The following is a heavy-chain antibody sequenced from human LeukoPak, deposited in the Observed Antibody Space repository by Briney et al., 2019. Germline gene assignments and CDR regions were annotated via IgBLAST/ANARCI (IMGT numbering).Heavy chain of an antibody. CDR1: GFTVSSNY. D-gene: IGHD3-22*01. V-gene: IGHV3-21*01. CDR3: ARDNYYDSSGYYSTPDYFDY. CDR2: ISSSSTYI. J-gene: IGHJ4*02. Sequence: GGSLRLSCAASGFTVSSNYMSWVRQAPGKGLEWVSSISSSSTYIYYADSMKGRFTISRDNAKNSLHLQMNSLRAEDTAVYYCARDNYYDSSGYYSTPDYFDYWGQGTLVTVSS.